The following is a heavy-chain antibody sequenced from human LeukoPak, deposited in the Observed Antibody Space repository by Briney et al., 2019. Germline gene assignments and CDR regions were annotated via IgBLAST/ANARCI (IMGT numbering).Heavy chain of an antibody. CDR1: GGSISSYY. CDR3: ARADIVVVPAAIRGAFDI. D-gene: IGHD2-2*02. Sequence: PSETLSLTCTVSGGSISSYYWSWIRQPPGKGLEWIGYIYYSGSTNYNPSLKSGITISVDTSKNQFSLKLSSVTAADTAVYYCARADIVVVPAAIRGAFDIWGQGTMVTVSS. V-gene: IGHV4-59*01. CDR2: IYYSGST. J-gene: IGHJ3*02.